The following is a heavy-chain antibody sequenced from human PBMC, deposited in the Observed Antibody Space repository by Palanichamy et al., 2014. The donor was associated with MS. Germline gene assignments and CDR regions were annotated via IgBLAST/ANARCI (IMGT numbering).Heavy chain of an antibody. V-gene: IGHV3-21*01. Sequence: EVQLVEVWGRAWSSLGGPVRLSCAASGFTFSSYTMNWVRQAPGKGLEWVSSISTRSNYIYYEDSVKGRFTISRDNAKNSLYLQMNSLSAEDTAVYYCARDFYDSRPHYFDYWGQGALVTVSS. D-gene: IGHD3-22*01. CDR3: ARDFYDSRPHYFDY. J-gene: IGHJ4*02. CDR1: GFTFSSYT. CDR2: ISTRSNYI.